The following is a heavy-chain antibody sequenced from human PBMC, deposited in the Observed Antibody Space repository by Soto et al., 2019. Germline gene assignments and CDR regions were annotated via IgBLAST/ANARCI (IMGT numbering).Heavy chain of an antibody. Sequence: QVQLQESGPGLVKPSETLSLTCTVSGGSINNYYWNWVRQPPGKGLEWIGDIHFSGRTSYNPSLRSRVTISVDKSKTQFSLKVNSVTAADTAVYYCAMSYGSGALDRWGQGTLVTVSS. V-gene: IGHV4-59*01. CDR2: IHFSGRT. CDR3: AMSYGSGALDR. CDR1: GGSINNYY. J-gene: IGHJ5*02. D-gene: IGHD3-10*01.